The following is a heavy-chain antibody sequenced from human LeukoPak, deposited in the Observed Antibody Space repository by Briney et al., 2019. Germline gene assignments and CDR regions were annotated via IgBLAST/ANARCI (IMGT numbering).Heavy chain of an antibody. D-gene: IGHD6-6*01. CDR3: ARDGMTATRFFDF. Sequence: ASVRVSCKSSGYIFTTYGISWVRQAPGQGLEWMGWISAYSGNTNYAQKFQGRVTMTTDTSTSTAYMELRSLRSDDMALYYCARDGMTATRFFDFWGQGTLVTV. CDR2: ISAYSGNT. J-gene: IGHJ4*02. V-gene: IGHV1-18*03. CDR1: GYIFTTYG.